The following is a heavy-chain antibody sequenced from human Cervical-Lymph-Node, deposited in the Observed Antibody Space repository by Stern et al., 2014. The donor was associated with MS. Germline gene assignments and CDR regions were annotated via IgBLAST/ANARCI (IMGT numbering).Heavy chain of an antibody. J-gene: IGHJ4*02. CDR1: GGYISTYR. Sequence: QVQLHESGPRLVKPSESLSLTCSVSGGYISTYRWNWIRQSPGKGLEWIGYSYCDGSTNYNFSLKSRVIISVDRSGNQYSLKLSSVTAADTAVYYCARSPHTGSGWLYYFDYWGQGALVTVSS. CDR3: ARSPHTGSGWLYYFDY. D-gene: IGHD6-19*01. V-gene: IGHV4-59*01. CDR2: SYCDGST.